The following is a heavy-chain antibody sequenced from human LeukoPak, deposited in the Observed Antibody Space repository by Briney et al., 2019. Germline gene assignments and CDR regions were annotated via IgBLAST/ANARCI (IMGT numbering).Heavy chain of an antibody. CDR1: GFTFSSYG. CDR3: AQDQRYCSSTSCYLDYYYYGMDV. J-gene: IGHJ6*02. D-gene: IGHD2-2*01. V-gene: IGHV3-30*18. CDR2: ISYDGSNK. Sequence: GGSLRLSCAAFGFTFSSYGMHWVRQAPGKGLEWGAVISYDGSNKYYADSVKGRFTISRDNSKNTLYLQMNSLRAEDTAVYYCAQDQRYCSSTSCYLDYYYYGMDVWGQGTTVTVSS.